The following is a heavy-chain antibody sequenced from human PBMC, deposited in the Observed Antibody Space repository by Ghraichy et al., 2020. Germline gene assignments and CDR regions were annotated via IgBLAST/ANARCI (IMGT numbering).Heavy chain of an antibody. CDR2: ISGSGGST. V-gene: IGHV3-23*01. D-gene: IGHD1-26*01. J-gene: IGHJ4*02. CDR1: GFTFSSYA. Sequence: GGSLRLSCAASGFTFSSYAMSWVRQAPGKGLEWVSAISGSGGSTYYADSVKGRFTISRDNSKNTLYLQMNSLRAEDTAVYYCANQLGSYSGSYYGDNGVGLDYWGQGTLVTVSS. CDR3: ANQLGSYSGSYYGDNGVGLDY.